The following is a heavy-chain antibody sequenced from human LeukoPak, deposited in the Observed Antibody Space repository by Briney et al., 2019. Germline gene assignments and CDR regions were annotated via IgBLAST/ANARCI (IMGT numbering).Heavy chain of an antibody. J-gene: IGHJ5*02. V-gene: IGHV3-21*01. CDR1: GFTFSSYS. Sequence: GGSLRLSCAASGFTFSSYSMTWVRQAPGKGLEWVSSISSSSSYIYYADSVKGRFTISRDNAKNSLYLQMNSLRAEDTAVYYCARGYSSGAAGFDPWGQGTLVTVSS. CDR3: ARGYSSGAAGFDP. CDR2: ISSSSSYI. D-gene: IGHD6-19*01.